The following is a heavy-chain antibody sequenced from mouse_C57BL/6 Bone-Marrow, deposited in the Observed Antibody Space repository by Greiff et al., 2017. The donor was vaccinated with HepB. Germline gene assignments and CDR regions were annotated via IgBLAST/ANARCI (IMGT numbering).Heavy chain of an antibody. CDR3: ASPHYYGSSYYFDY. V-gene: IGHV5-6*01. CDR2: ISSGGSYT. D-gene: IGHD1-1*01. CDR1: GFTFSSYG. J-gene: IGHJ2*01. Sequence: EVHLVESGGDLVKPGGSMKLSCAASGFTFSSYGMSWVRQTPDKRLEWVATISSGGSYTYYPDSVKGRFTISRDNAKNTLYLQMSSLKSEDTAMYYCASPHYYGSSYYFDYWGQGTTLTVSS.